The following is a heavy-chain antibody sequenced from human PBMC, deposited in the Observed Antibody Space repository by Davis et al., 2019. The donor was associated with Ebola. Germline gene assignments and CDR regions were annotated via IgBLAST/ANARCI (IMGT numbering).Heavy chain of an antibody. J-gene: IGHJ6*03. V-gene: IGHV4-39*07. CDR2: IYYSGST. CDR3: ARGPLFWSGYRLYYYYYMDV. CDR1: GGSISSSSYY. Sequence: PSETLSLTCTVSGGSISSSSYYWGWIRQPPGKGLEWIGSIYYSGSTYYNPSLKSRVTISVDTSKNQFSLKLSSVTAADTAVYYCARGPLFWSGYRLYYYYYMDVWGKGTTVTVSS. D-gene: IGHD3-3*01.